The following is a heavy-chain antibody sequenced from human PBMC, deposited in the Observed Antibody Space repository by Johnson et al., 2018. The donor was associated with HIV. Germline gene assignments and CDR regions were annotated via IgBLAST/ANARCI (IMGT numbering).Heavy chain of an antibody. CDR3: ARDGESQQLPLGDAFDV. V-gene: IGHV3-20*04. D-gene: IGHD6-13*01. CDR2: INWNGGST. CDR1: GFTFDDYG. Sequence: VQLVESGGGVVRPGGSLRLSCAASGFTFDDYGMSWVRQAPGKGLEWVSCINWNGGSTGYADSVKGRFTISRDNAKNSLYLQMNSLRAEDTALYYCARDGESQQLPLGDAFDVWGQGTMVTVSS. J-gene: IGHJ3*01.